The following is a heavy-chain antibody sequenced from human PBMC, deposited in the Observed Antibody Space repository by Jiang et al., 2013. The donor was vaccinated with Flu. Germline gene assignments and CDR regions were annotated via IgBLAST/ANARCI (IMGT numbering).Heavy chain of an antibody. CDR3: ARHLDPYYNGMDV. CDR1: GASITNYY. Sequence: GPGLVKPSETLSLTCTVSGASITNYYWSWIRQPPGKGLEWIGSIYYSGSINYNPSLKSRVTISVDTSKNQFSLKLSSVTAADTAVYYCARHLDPYYNGMDVWGKGTTVTVSS. V-gene: IGHV4-59*08. CDR2: IYYSGSI. J-gene: IGHJ6*04.